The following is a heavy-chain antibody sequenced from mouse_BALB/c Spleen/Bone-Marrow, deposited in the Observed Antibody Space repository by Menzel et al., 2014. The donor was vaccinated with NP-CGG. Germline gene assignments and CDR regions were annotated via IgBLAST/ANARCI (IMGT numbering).Heavy chain of an antibody. J-gene: IGHJ2*01. CDR1: GLTFSYYA. V-gene: IGHV5-9-4*01. CDR3: ARDSSGYFDY. Sequence: EVQGVESGGGLVKPGGSLKLSCAASGLTFSYYAMSWVRQSPEKSLEWVAEISSGGSYTYYPDTVTGRFTISRDNAKNTLYLEMGSLRSEDTAMYYCARDSSGYFDYWGQGTTLTVSS. D-gene: IGHD3-1*01. CDR2: ISSGGSYT.